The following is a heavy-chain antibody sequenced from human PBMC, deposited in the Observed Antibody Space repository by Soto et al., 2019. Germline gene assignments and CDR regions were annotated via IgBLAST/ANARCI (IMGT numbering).Heavy chain of an antibody. CDR3: ATGYSRGWDYYYYMDV. V-gene: IGHV1-24*01. J-gene: IGHJ6*03. D-gene: IGHD6-19*01. CDR1: GYTLTELS. CDR2: FDPEDGET. Sequence: ASVKVSCKVSGYTLTELSMHWVRQAPGKGLEWMGGFDPEDGETIYAQKFQGRVTMTEDTSTDTAYMELSSLRSEDTAVYYCATGYSRGWDYYYYMDVWGKGTTVTVSS.